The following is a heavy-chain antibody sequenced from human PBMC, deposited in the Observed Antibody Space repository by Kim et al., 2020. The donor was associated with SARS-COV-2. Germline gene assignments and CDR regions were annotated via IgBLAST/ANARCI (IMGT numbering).Heavy chain of an antibody. J-gene: IGHJ4*02. Sequence: ADAVKGRLTISRDNAKNSLYLQMNSLRAEDTAWYYCAKDIAAAGTGYPNWGQGTLVTVSS. D-gene: IGHD6-13*01. V-gene: IGHV3-9*01. CDR3: AKDIAAAGTGYPN.